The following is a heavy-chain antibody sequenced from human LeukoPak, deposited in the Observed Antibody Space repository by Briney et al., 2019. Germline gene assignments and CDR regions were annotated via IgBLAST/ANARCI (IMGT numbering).Heavy chain of an antibody. CDR1: GYSISSGYY. Sequence: SETLSLTCTVSGYSISSGYYWGWIRQPPGKGLEWIGSIYHSGSTYYNPSLKSRVTISVDTSKNQFSLKLSSVTAADTAVYYCARDGGRHTSPTSLDYWGQGTLVTVSS. CDR3: ARDGGRHTSPTSLDY. D-gene: IGHD4-23*01. V-gene: IGHV4-38-2*02. CDR2: IYHSGST. J-gene: IGHJ4*02.